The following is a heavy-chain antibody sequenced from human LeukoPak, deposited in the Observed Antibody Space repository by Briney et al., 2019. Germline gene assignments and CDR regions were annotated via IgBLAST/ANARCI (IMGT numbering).Heavy chain of an antibody. J-gene: IGHJ3*02. CDR1: GGSFSGYY. CDR2: INHSGST. Sequence: SETVSLTCAVYGGSFSGYYWSWIRQPPGKGLEWIGEINHSGSTNYNPSLKSRVTISVDTSKNQFSLKLSSVTAADTAVYYCARVAAYCGGDCYQNDAFDIWGQGTMDPVSS. D-gene: IGHD2-21*02. CDR3: ARVAAYCGGDCYQNDAFDI. V-gene: IGHV4-34*01.